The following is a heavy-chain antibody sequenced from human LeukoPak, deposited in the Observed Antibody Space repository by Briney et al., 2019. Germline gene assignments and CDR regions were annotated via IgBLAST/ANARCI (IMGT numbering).Heavy chain of an antibody. Sequence: ASVKVSCKASGHTFTGYYVYWVRQAPGQGLEWMGWMNPNVGGANFPQKFQGRVTVTSDPAISAAYMELRRLRSDVTAVYYCARGVFGESLESWGQGTLVTVSS. CDR3: ARGVFGESLES. D-gene: IGHD3-10*02. CDR2: MNPNVGGA. CDR1: GHTFTGYY. V-gene: IGHV1-2*02. J-gene: IGHJ4*02.